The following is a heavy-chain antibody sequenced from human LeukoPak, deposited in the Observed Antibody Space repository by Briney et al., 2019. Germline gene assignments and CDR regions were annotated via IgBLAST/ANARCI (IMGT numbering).Heavy chain of an antibody. D-gene: IGHD3-3*01. CDR3: PSRNRFLDAFDI. V-gene: IGHV4-39*01. CDR1: GGSISSSSYY. Sequence: SETLSLTCTVSGGSISSSSYYWGWIRQPPGKGLEWIGSIYYSGSTYYNPSLKSRVTISVDTSKNQFSLKLSSVTAADTAVYYCPSRNRFLDAFDIWGQGTMVTVSS. CDR2: IYYSGST. J-gene: IGHJ3*02.